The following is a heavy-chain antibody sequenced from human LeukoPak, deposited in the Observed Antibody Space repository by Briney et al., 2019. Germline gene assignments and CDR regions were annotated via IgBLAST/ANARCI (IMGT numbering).Heavy chain of an antibody. CDR2: ISYDGSNK. CDR1: GFTFSNYA. J-gene: IGHJ4*02. Sequence: GGSLRLSCAASGFTFSNYAIHWVRQAPGKGLEWVAVISYDGSNKYYADSVKGRFTISRDNSKNTLYLQMNSLRAEDTAVYYCARDDGPFDYWGQGTLVTVSS. CDR3: ARDDGPFDY. V-gene: IGHV3-30*03.